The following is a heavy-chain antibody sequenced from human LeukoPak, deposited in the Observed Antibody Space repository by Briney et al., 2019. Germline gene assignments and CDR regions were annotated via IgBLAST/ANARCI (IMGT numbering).Heavy chain of an antibody. CDR2: IWYDGTNK. D-gene: IGHD6-13*01. Sequence: PGGSLRLSCAASGFTFRSSCMHWVRQAPGKGPEWVAVIWYDGTNKNYIASVKDRFTISRDNYRNTLYLQMNSLRVEDTATYFCARELPQATVYSGTWYTFDSWGQGTLVTVSS. CDR3: ARELPQATVYSGTWYTFDS. J-gene: IGHJ4*02. V-gene: IGHV3-33*01. CDR1: GFTFRSSC.